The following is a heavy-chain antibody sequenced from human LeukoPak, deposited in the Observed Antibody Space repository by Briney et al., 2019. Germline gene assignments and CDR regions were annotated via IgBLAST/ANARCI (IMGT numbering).Heavy chain of an antibody. CDR3: ARDRPYTGGWRGFDY. J-gene: IGHJ4*02. Sequence: GASVKVSCKASGYTFTGNYIHWVRQAPGQGLEWMGGIIPMFGIANYAQKFQGRVTITADESTSTAYMELSSLRSEDTAVYYCARDRPYTGGWRGFDYWGQGTLVTVSS. CDR1: GYTFTGNY. CDR2: IIPMFGIA. V-gene: IGHV1-69*13. D-gene: IGHD6-19*01.